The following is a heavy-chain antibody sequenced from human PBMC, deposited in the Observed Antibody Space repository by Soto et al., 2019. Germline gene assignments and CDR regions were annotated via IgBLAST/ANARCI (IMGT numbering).Heavy chain of an antibody. CDR1: GGSISSSSYY. D-gene: IGHD3-3*01. CDR2: IYYSGST. J-gene: IGHJ4*02. CDR3: ARQHDFWSGQLDY. Sequence: QLQLQESGPGLVKPSETLSLTCTVSGGSISSSSYYWGWIRQPPGKGLEWIGSIYYSGSTYYNPSLKSRVTISVDTSKNQFSLKLSSVTAADTAVYYCARQHDFWSGQLDYWGQGTLVTVSS. V-gene: IGHV4-39*01.